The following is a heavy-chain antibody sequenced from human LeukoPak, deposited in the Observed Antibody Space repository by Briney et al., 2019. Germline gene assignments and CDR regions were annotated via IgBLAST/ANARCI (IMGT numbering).Heavy chain of an antibody. CDR1: GFTFSSYA. D-gene: IGHD3-22*01. Sequence: PGGSLRLSCAASGFTFSSYAMSWVRQAPGKGLEWASGISGSGDNTYYADSVKGRFTISRDNSKNTLYVQVNSLGTEDTAAYYCAKGSYCDSSGSFYFDYWGQGTLVTVSS. CDR2: ISGSGDNT. CDR3: AKGSYCDSSGSFYFDY. J-gene: IGHJ4*02. V-gene: IGHV3-23*01.